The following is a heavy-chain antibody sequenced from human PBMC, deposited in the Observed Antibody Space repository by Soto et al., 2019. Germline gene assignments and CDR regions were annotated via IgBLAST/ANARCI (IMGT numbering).Heavy chain of an antibody. V-gene: IGHV4-59*01. D-gene: IGHD6-19*01. Sequence: QVQLQESGPGLVKPSETLSLTCTVSGGSMRNYYWSWIRQPPGKGLEWIGYIYYSGSTNYTPSFKSRVSISIDTSKKQFSLRLSSVTAADTAVYYCARGGWSVDLWGQGTLVTVSS. CDR1: GGSMRNYY. CDR3: ARGGWSVDL. CDR2: IYYSGST. J-gene: IGHJ5*02.